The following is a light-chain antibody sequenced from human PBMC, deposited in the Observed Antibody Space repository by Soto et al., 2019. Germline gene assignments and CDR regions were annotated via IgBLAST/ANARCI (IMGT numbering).Light chain of an antibody. J-gene: IGLJ1*01. CDR3: ATWDDSRSGRYV. CDR2: SHN. Sequence: QSVLTQPPSASGAPGQSVTISCSGTSSNIGSYTVNWYQHLPGTAPTLLIFSHNQRPSGVPCRFSASKSATSASRVISGLQAADEGDYYYATWDDSRSGRYVFGTGTKLTVL. V-gene: IGLV1-44*01. CDR1: SSNIGSYT.